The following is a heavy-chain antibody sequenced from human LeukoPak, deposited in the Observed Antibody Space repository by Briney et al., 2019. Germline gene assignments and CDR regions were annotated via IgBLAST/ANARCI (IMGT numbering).Heavy chain of an antibody. CDR3: ARDADSSGYYYGYFDY. J-gene: IGHJ4*02. V-gene: IGHV1-46*01. CDR1: GYTFTSYY. CDR2: INPSGGST. Sequence: GASVKVSCKASGYTFTSYYMHWVRQAPGQGLEWMGIINPSGGSTSYAQKFQGRVTMTRDTSTSTVYMELSGLRSEDTAVYYCARDADSSGYYYGYFDYWGQGTLVTVSS. D-gene: IGHD3-22*01.